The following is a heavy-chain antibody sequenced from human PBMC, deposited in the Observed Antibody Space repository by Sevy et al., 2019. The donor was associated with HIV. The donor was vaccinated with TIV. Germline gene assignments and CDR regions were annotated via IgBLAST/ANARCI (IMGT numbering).Heavy chain of an antibody. Sequence: ASVKVSCKASGGTFSIYAISWVRQAPGQGLEWMGRIIPIFGTANYSQKFQGRVTITADESTSTAYMEQSSLRSEDTAVYYCARVIRLGELSSAYSDNWGQGTLVTVSS. D-gene: IGHD3-16*02. CDR3: ARVIRLGELSSAYSDN. V-gene: IGHV1-69*13. J-gene: IGHJ4*02. CDR2: IIPIFGTA. CDR1: GGTFSIYA.